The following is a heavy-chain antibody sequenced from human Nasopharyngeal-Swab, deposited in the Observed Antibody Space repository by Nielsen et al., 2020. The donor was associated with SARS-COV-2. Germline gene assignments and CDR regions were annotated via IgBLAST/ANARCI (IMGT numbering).Heavy chain of an antibody. CDR3: ARDRAMIVVSMWSGDAFDI. Sequence: ASVKVSCKVSGYTLTELSMHWVRQAPGKGLEWMGGFDPEDGETIYAQKFQGRVTMTEDTSTDTAYMELSSLRSEDTAVYYCARDRAMIVVSMWSGDAFDIWGQGTMVTVSS. CDR2: FDPEDGET. J-gene: IGHJ3*02. CDR1: GYTLTELS. V-gene: IGHV1-24*01. D-gene: IGHD3-22*01.